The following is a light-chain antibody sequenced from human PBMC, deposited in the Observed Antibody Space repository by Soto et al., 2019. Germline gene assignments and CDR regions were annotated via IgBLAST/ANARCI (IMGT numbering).Light chain of an antibody. J-gene: IGKJ5*01. CDR2: GAS. V-gene: IGKV3-15*01. Sequence: EIVMTQSPATVSLSPGERATLSCRASQSCSSNLAWYQQKPGQAPRLLIYGASSRATGIPVRFSGSGSGTEFTLTISSLQAEDVALYYCQQYYSLPLIFGGGTRLEIK. CDR3: QQYYSLPLI. CDR1: QSCSSN.